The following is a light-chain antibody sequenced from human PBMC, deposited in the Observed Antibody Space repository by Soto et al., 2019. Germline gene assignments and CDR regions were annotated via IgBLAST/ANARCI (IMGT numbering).Light chain of an antibody. Sequence: SYELTQPPSVSVAPGKTARSTRGGNNIGSKSVHWYQQKPGQAPVMVVYYESDRPSGIPERFSGSNSGNTATLTISRVEAGDEADYYCQVWDSSSDHVVFGGGTKLTVL. CDR1: NIGSKS. J-gene: IGLJ2*01. CDR3: QVWDSSSDHVV. CDR2: YES. V-gene: IGLV3-21*04.